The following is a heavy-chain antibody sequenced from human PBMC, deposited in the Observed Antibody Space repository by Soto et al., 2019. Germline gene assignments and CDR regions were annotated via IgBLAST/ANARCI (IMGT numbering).Heavy chain of an antibody. CDR1: GGSISSYY. CDR3: ARERSSSPHYYYYYMDV. D-gene: IGHD6-6*01. CDR2: IYSSGST. J-gene: IGHJ6*03. V-gene: IGHV4-59*01. Sequence: SETLSLTCTVSGGSISSYYWSWIRQPPGKGLEWIGYIYSSGSTNSNPSLKSRVTISVATSQNQFSLKLSSVTAADTAVYYCARERSSSPHYYYYYMDVWGKGTTVTVSS.